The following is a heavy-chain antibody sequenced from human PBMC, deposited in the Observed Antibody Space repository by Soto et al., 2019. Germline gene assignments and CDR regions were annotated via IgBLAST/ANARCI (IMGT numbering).Heavy chain of an antibody. CDR3: ARMFVGPLYGDVDY. CDR1: GYTFTNYG. CDR2: ISTYKGNT. D-gene: IGHD4-17*01. V-gene: IGHV1-18*01. Sequence: QVQLVQSGAEVKKPGASVKVSCKASGYTFTNYGFSWVRQAPVQGLEWMGWISTYKGNTNYAQKLRGRVPMTADSSTNTAYMVLRSLRFDDPAVYYFARMFVGPLYGDVDYWGQGTLVTVSS. J-gene: IGHJ4*02.